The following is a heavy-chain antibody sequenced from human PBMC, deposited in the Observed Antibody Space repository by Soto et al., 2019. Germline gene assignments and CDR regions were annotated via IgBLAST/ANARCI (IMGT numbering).Heavy chain of an antibody. CDR1: GFSLSTSGVG. D-gene: IGHD6-19*01. J-gene: IGHJ5*02. CDR3: AHDSVYSNGWYSWFDP. V-gene: IGHV2-5*02. Sequence: QITLKESGPTLVKPTQPLTLTCTFSGFSLSTSGVGVGWIRQRPGKALEWLAHIYWDDDKRYSPTLKSRLTITKDSSKNHVVLTMTNMDPVDTGTYSCAHDSVYSNGWYSWFDPWGQGTLVTVSS. CDR2: IYWDDDK.